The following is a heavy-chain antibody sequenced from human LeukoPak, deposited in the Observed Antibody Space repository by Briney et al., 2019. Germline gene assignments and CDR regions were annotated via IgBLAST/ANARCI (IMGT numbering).Heavy chain of an antibody. V-gene: IGHV3-23*01. CDR1: GFTFSSYA. CDR2: ISGSGGST. Sequence: GGSLRLFCAASGFTFSSYAMSWVRQAPGKGLEWVSAISGSGGSTYYADSVKGWFTISRDNSKNTLYLQMNSLRAEDTAVYYCAKDTHYDFWSGSYYYYYGMDVWGQGTTVTVSS. CDR3: AKDTHYDFWSGSYYYYYGMDV. J-gene: IGHJ6*02. D-gene: IGHD3-3*01.